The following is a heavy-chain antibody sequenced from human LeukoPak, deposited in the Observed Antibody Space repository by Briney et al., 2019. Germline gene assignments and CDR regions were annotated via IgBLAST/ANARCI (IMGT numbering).Heavy chain of an antibody. J-gene: IGHJ4*02. Sequence: SETLSLTCGVTGGSFSTHFWAWIRQSPAGGLEWIGEINQSGDTDYNPSLKRRVKISIDVSRSQFSLTLTSVTAADTAMYYCARVLGIAVVAGATEDNYFDSWGQGALVTVSS. CDR1: GGSFSTHF. D-gene: IGHD2-2*03. CDR3: ARVLGIAVVAGATEDNYFDS. CDR2: INQSGDT. V-gene: IGHV4-34*01.